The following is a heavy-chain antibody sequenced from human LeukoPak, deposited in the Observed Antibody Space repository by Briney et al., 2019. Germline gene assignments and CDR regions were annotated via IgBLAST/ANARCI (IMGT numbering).Heavy chain of an antibody. CDR3: ARGANYNWIFFDY. Sequence: GESLKISCKGSGYDFTGYWIAWVRQMAGKGLEWMAIIYPGDSDIRYSPSFQGQVIVSGDKSIRTAYLQWSSLRASDTAMYYCARGANYNWIFFDYWGQGTLVTVSS. CDR1: GYDFTGYW. J-gene: IGHJ4*02. CDR2: IYPGDSDI. V-gene: IGHV5-51*01. D-gene: IGHD1-20*01.